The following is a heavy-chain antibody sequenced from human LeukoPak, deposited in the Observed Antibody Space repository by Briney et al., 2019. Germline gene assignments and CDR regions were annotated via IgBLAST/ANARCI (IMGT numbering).Heavy chain of an antibody. V-gene: IGHV4-34*01. D-gene: IGHD6-19*01. CDR3: ARLDSSYDY. CDR1: GGSFSGYY. Sequence: KSSETLSLTCAVYGGSFSGYYWSWIRQPPGKGLEWIGEINRSGSANYSPSLKSRVTISVDTSKNQFSLKLSFVTAADTAVYYCARLDSSYDYWGQGTLVTVSS. CDR2: INRSGSA. J-gene: IGHJ4*02.